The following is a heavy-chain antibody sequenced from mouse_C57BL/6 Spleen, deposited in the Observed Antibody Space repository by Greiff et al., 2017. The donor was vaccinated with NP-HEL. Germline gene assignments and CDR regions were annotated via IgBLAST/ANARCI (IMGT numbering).Heavy chain of an antibody. V-gene: IGHV1-69*01. CDR3: ARSGGDGAWFAY. CDR2: IDPSDSYT. CDR1: GYTFTSYW. Sequence: QVQLKQPGAELVMPGASVKLSCKASGYTFTSYWMHWVKQRPGQGLEWIGEIDPSDSYTNYNQKFKGKSTLTVDKSSSTAYMQLSSLTSEDSAVYYCARSGGDGAWFAYWGQGTLVTVSA. J-gene: IGHJ3*01.